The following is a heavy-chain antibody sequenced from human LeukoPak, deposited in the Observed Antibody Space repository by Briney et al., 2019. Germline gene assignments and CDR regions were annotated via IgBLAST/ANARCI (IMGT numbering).Heavy chain of an antibody. D-gene: IGHD3-22*01. J-gene: IGHJ4*02. CDR2: ISDGGSTT. V-gene: IGHV3-74*01. CDR1: GFTFSSYW. Sequence: GGSLRLSCAASGFTFSSYWMHWVRQAPGKGLVWVSRISDGGSTTTYADSVKGRFTISRDNAKNTLYLQMNGLRAEDTAVYYCSRSAYYDGSGNYYDYWGQGTLVTVSS. CDR3: SRSAYYDGSGNYYDY.